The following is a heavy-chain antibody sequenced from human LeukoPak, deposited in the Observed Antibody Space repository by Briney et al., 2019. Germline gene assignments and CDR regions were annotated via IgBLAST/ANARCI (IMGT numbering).Heavy chain of an antibody. J-gene: IGHJ4*02. V-gene: IGHV3-33*01. CDR1: GFTFSSYG. D-gene: IGHD3-22*01. CDR2: IWYDGSNK. Sequence: GGSRRLSCVATGFTFSSYGMHWVRQAPGKGLEWVAVIWYDGSNKYYADSVKGRFTISRDNSKNTLYLQMNSLRAEDTAVYYCARGGYYDSSGYFEGDYWGQGTLVTVSS. CDR3: ARGGYYDSSGYFEGDY.